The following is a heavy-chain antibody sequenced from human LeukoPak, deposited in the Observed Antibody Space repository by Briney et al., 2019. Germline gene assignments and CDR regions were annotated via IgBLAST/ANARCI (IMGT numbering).Heavy chain of an antibody. CDR1: GYTLTELS. Sequence: ASVKVSCKVSGYTLTELSMHWVRQAPGKGLEWMGGFDPEDGETIYAQKFQGRVTMTEDTSTDTAYMELSSLRSEDTAVYYCATGGYYDSSGHPFDYWGQGTLVTVSS. D-gene: IGHD3-22*01. V-gene: IGHV1-24*01. CDR2: FDPEDGET. J-gene: IGHJ4*02. CDR3: ATGGYYDSSGHPFDY.